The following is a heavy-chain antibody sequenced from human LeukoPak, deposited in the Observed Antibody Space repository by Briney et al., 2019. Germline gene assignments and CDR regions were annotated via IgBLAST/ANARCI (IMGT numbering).Heavy chain of an antibody. CDR2: ININIGAT. Sequence: ASVKVSCKPSGYTFTGYYLYWVRHAPGQALEWMGWININIGATMSTQTFPGRVTMTRATSISTAYMELKSLRSDDTAVSFCARERVGRGCPRPFYLENGGQGTLVTVST. CDR1: GYTFTGYY. D-gene: IGHD6-19*01. CDR3: ARERVGRGCPRPFYLEN. V-gene: IGHV1-2*02. J-gene: IGHJ4*02.